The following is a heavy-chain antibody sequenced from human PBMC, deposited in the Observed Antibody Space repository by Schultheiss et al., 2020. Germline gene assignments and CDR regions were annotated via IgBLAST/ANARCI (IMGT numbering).Heavy chain of an antibody. CDR3: ARGRFSGSYFYFDY. J-gene: IGHJ4*02. V-gene: IGHV3-7*01. CDR2: IKQDGSEK. D-gene: IGHD1-26*01. CDR1: GFTFSSYW. Sequence: GGSLRLSCAASGFTFSSYWMSWVRQAPGKGLEWVANIKQDGSEKYYADSVKGRFTISRDNSKNTLYLQMNSLRAEDTAVYYCARGRFSGSYFYFDYWGQGTLVTVSS.